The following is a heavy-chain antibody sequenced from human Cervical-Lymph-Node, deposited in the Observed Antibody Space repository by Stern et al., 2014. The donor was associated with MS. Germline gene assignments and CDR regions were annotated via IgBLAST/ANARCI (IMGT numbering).Heavy chain of an antibody. CDR2: IIPIFDTS. J-gene: IGHJ2*01. Sequence: QVQLVQSGAEVKKPGSSVQVSCKASGGTFSSYTISWVRQAPGQGLEWMGGIIPIFDTSNYAQKFQGRVTITADESTSTAYLDLSSLRSEDTAVYYCARGSAYWYFDLWGRGTLVTVSS. V-gene: IGHV1-69*01. CDR1: GGTFSSYT. CDR3: ARGSAYWYFDL.